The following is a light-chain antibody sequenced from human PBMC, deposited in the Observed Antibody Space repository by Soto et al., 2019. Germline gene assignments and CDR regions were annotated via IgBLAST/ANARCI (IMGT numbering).Light chain of an antibody. CDR3: QQGYSTPLT. CDR2: TAS. V-gene: IGKV1-39*01. CDR1: QSISRY. J-gene: IGKJ4*01. Sequence: DIQMTQSPSSLSASVGGRVTITCRASQSISRYLNWYQQKPGRAPKLLISTASSLQSGVTSRFSGSGSGTDFTLTISSLQPEDFATYYCQQGYSTPLTFGGGAKVEI.